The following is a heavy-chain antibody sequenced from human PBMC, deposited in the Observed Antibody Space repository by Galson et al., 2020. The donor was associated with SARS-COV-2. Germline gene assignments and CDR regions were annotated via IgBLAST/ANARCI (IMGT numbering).Heavy chain of an antibody. CDR2: ITSSTSTM. CDR3: ARWVLTPKGYFDY. V-gene: IGHV3-48*01. Sequence: GGSLRLSCAASGFTFSTYSMSWVRQAPGKGLEWISYITSSTSTMFYADSVKGRFTISRDNAKNSLYLQMNSLRAKDTAVYYCARWVLTPKGYFDYWGQGTLVTVSS. CDR1: GFTFSTYS. J-gene: IGHJ4*02. D-gene: IGHD7-27*01.